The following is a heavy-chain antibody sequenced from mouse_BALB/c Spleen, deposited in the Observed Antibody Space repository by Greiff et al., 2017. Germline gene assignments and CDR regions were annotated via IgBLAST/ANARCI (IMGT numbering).Heavy chain of an antibody. CDR1: GFTFSSYG. Sequence: EVQRVESGGGLVQPGGSLKLSCAASGFTFSSYGMSWVRQTPDKRLELVATINSNGGSTYYPDSVKGRFTISRDNAKNTLYLQMSSLKSEDTAMYYCAREKGYYAMDYWGQGTSVTVSS. J-gene: IGHJ4*01. CDR2: INSNGGST. CDR3: AREKGYYAMDY. V-gene: IGHV5-6-3*01.